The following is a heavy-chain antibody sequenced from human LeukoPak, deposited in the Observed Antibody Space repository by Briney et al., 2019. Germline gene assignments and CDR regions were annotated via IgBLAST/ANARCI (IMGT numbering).Heavy chain of an antibody. Sequence: GSLRLSCAASGFTFSNYWMNWVRQAPGKGLEWVANIKEDGSDKYYVDSVKGRFSISKDNAKNSLCLQMNSLRVEDTAVYYCVPLNWNPPGDFDRWGQGTLVTVSS. CDR3: VPLNWNPPGDFDR. J-gene: IGHJ4*02. CDR2: IKEDGSDK. CDR1: GFTFSNYW. V-gene: IGHV3-7*01. D-gene: IGHD1-20*01.